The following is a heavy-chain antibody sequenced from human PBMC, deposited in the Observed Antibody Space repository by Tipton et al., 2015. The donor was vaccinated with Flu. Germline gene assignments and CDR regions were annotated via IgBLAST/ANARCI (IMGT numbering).Heavy chain of an antibody. CDR2: ISHSGRT. J-gene: IGHJ4*02. CDR3: ARSTYYYGSGSSDY. V-gene: IGHV4-39*07. Sequence: LRLSCTVSGGSISSSRDYWNWIRQPPGKGLEWIGCISHSGRTYYNPSLKSRVTISVDTAKNQFSQRLSSVTAADTAVYYCARSTYYYGSGSSDYWGQGTLVAVSS. D-gene: IGHD3-10*01. CDR1: GGSISSSRDY.